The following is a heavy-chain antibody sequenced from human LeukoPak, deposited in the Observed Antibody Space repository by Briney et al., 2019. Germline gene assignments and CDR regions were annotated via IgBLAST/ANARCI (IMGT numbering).Heavy chain of an antibody. V-gene: IGHV3-48*03. CDR2: ISSSGITI. Sequence: PGGSLRLSCAASGFTFSSYDMNWVRQAPGKGLEGVSYISSSGITIFYADSVKGRFTISRDNAKNSLYLQMNSLRSEDTALYYCARDQYGSGDGYYMDLWGKGTTVTISS. CDR1: GFTFSSYD. J-gene: IGHJ6*03. D-gene: IGHD3-10*01. CDR3: ARDQYGSGDGYYMDL.